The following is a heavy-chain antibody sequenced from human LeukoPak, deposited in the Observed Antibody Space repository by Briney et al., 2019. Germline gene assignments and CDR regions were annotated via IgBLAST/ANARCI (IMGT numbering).Heavy chain of an antibody. Sequence: PGGSLRLSCAASGFTFSTYAMNWVRQAPGKGLEWVSTISSTRLSVSYADSLQGRFTISRDNAKNSLYLQMNSLRAEDTAVYFCTRELSGGSSPHFDFWGQGTLVTVSS. CDR3: TRELSGGSSPHFDF. J-gene: IGHJ4*02. V-gene: IGHV3-21*01. CDR2: ISSTRLSV. D-gene: IGHD4-23*01. CDR1: GFTFSTYA.